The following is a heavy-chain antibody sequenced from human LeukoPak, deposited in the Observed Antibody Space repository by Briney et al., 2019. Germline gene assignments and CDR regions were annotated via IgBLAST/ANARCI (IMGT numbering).Heavy chain of an antibody. CDR1: GGSISSSGYY. V-gene: IGHV3-21*01. J-gene: IGHJ4*02. D-gene: IGHD2-15*01. CDR2: ISSSSSYI. Sequence: SSETLSLTCTVSGGSISSSGYYWGWVRQAPGKGLEWVSSISSSSSYIYYADSVKGRFTISRDNAKNSLYLQMNSLRAEDTAVYYCARDIYCSGGSCLNWGQGTLVTVSS. CDR3: ARDIYCSGGSCLN.